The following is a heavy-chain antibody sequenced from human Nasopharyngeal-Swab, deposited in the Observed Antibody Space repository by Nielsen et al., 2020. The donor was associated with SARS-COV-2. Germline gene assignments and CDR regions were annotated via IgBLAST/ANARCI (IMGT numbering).Heavy chain of an antibody. Sequence: GESLKISCAASGFTFSSYAMNWVRQAPGKGLEWVAVIAYDGSNKYYADSVKGRFTISRDNSKNTLYLQMNSLRAEDTAVYYCAKSFAALTTVSNFDYWGQGTLVTVSS. CDR1: GFTFSSYA. V-gene: IGHV3-30*04. CDR2: IAYDGSNK. CDR3: AKSFAALTTVSNFDY. J-gene: IGHJ4*02. D-gene: IGHD4-17*01.